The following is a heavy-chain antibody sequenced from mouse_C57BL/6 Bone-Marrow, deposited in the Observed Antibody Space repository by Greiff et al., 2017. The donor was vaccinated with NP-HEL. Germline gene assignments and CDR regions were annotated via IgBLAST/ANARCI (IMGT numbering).Heavy chain of an antibody. V-gene: IGHV1-61*01. Sequence: QVQLQQPGAELVRPGSSVKLSCKASGYTFTSYWMDWVKQRPGQGLEWIGNIYHSDSDTHSNQKFTDKATLTVDKSSSTAYMQLSSLASEDSAVYYCARSGRSGYDWYFDVWGTGTTVTVSS. CDR2: IYHSDSDT. CDR1: GYTFTSYW. D-gene: IGHD3-2*02. J-gene: IGHJ1*03. CDR3: ARSGRSGYDWYFDV.